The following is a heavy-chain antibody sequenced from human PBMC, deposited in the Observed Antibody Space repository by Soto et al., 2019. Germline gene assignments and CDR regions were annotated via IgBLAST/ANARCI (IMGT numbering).Heavy chain of an antibody. V-gene: IGHV3-30*18. CDR2: ISFDDGKDK. Sequence: QVQLVESGGGVVQPGRSLRLSCAASGFTFSDYGMHWVRQAPGKGLEWVTLISFDDGKDKFYSAPVRGRFTISRDNSKNTLSLQMNSLRTEDTAIYYCAKGTYGGSAPYDYGMDVWGQGTTVTVSS. J-gene: IGHJ6*02. CDR1: GFTFSDYG. CDR3: AKGTYGGSAPYDYGMDV. D-gene: IGHD3-22*01.